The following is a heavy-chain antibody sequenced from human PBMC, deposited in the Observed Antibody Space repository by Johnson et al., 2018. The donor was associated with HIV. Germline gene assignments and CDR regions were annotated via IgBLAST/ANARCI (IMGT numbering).Heavy chain of an antibody. Sequence: QVQLVESGGGVVQPGRSLRLSCAASGFTFSSYGMHWVRQAPGKGLEWVAVISYDGSNKYYADSVKGRFTISRDNSKNTLYLQMNSLRAEDTAVYYCARDRRAYDAFDIWGQGTMVTVSS. CDR2: ISYDGSNK. CDR3: ARDRRAYDAFDI. CDR1: GFTFSSYG. J-gene: IGHJ3*02. V-gene: IGHV3-30*19.